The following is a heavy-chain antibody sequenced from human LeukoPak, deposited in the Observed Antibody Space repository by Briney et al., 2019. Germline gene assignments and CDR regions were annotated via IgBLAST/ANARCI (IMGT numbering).Heavy chain of an antibody. CDR1: GFTFSSYS. D-gene: IGHD4-17*01. CDR3: ARDNYGDYGLGY. Sequence: GGSLRLSCAASGFTFSSYSMNWVRQAPGKGLEWVANIKQDGSEKYYVDSVKGRFTISRDNAKNSLYLQMNSLRAEDTAVYYCARDNYGDYGLGYWGQGTLVTVSS. CDR2: IKQDGSEK. J-gene: IGHJ4*02. V-gene: IGHV3-7*01.